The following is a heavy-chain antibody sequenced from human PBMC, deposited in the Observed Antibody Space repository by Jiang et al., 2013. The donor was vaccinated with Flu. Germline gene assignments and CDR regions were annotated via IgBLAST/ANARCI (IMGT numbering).Heavy chain of an antibody. CDR2: TYYRSKWYN. D-gene: IGHD6-19*01. Sequence: SAAWTWIRQSPSRGLEWLGRTYYRSKWYNDYAVSVKSRITINPDTSKNQFSLQLNSVTPEDTAVYYCARTRGLAVAVNRAFDYWGQGTLVTVSS. J-gene: IGHJ4*02. CDR1: SAA. V-gene: IGHV6-1*01. CDR3: ARTRGLAVAVNRAFDY.